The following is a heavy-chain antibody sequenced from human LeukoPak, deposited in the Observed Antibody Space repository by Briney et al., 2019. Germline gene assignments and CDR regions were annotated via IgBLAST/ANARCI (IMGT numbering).Heavy chain of an antibody. J-gene: IGHJ2*01. CDR1: GFTFSSYA. CDR3: ARDPAYLGYFDL. D-gene: IGHD2-2*02. CDR2: ISFDGSNK. V-gene: IGHV3-30-3*01. Sequence: GGSLRLSCTASGFTFSSYAMHWVRQAPGKGLEWVAVISFDGSNKYYADSVNGRFTISRDNSKNTLYLQMNSLRAEDTAVYYCARDPAYLGYFDLWGRGTLVTVSS.